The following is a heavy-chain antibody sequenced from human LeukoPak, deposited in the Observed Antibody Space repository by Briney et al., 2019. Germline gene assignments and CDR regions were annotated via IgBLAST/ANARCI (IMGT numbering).Heavy chain of an antibody. CDR2: ISYDGSNK. J-gene: IGHJ4*02. D-gene: IGHD5-24*01. Sequence: GGSLRLSCAAYGFTFSSYGMHWVRQAPGKGLEWVAVISYDGSNKYYADSVKGRFTISRDNSKNTLYLQMNSLRAEDTAVYYCAKDRDWYYFDYWGQGTLVTVSS. V-gene: IGHV3-30*18. CDR3: AKDRDWYYFDY. CDR1: GFTFSSYG.